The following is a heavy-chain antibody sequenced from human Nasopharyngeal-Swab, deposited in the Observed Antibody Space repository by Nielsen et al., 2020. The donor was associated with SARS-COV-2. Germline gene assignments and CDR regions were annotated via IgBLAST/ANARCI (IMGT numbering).Heavy chain of an antibody. Sequence: ASVKVSCKASGYTFTSYAMHWVRQAPGQRLEWMGWINAGNGNTKYSQKFQGRVTITRDTSASTAYMELSSLRSEDTAVYYCARGSLITYSIDYWGQGTLVTVPS. CDR2: INAGNGNT. J-gene: IGHJ4*02. D-gene: IGHD3-22*01. CDR3: ARGSLITYSIDY. CDR1: GYTFTSYA. V-gene: IGHV1-3*01.